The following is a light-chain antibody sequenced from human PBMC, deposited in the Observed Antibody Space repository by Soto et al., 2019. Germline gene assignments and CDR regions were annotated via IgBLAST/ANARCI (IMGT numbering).Light chain of an antibody. CDR2: IAS. CDR1: QSVSSSY. V-gene: IGKV3-20*01. CDR3: QQYGSSPRT. J-gene: IGKJ2*01. Sequence: EIVLTQSPGTLSLSPGERATLSCRASQSVSSSYLAWYQQQPGQAPRLLIYIASSRATGIPDRFSGSGSGTDFTLTISRLEPEDFAVYYCQQYGSSPRTFGQGTKLEIK.